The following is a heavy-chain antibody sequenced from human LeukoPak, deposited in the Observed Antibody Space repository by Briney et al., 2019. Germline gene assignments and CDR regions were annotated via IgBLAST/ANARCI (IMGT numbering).Heavy chain of an antibody. CDR3: ASRFLGAFDI. D-gene: IGHD3-10*01. V-gene: IGHV4-34*01. CDR1: GGSFSGCY. Sequence: PSETLSLTCAVYGGSFSGCYWSWIRQPPGKGLEWIGEINHSGSTNYNPSLKSRVTISVDTSKNQFSLKLSSVTAADTAVYYCASRFLGAFDIWGQGTMVTVSS. CDR2: INHSGST. J-gene: IGHJ3*02.